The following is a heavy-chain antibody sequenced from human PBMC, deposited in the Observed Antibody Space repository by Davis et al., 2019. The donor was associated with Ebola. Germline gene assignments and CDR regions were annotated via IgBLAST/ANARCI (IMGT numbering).Heavy chain of an antibody. D-gene: IGHD2-15*01. Sequence: PGGSLRLSCAASGFTFDDYAMHWVRQAPGKGLEWVSLISWDGGSTYYADSVKGRFTISRDNAKNSLYLQMNSLRAEDTAVYYCARDVGYYFDYWGQGTLVTVSS. CDR2: ISWDGGST. CDR3: ARDVGYYFDY. CDR1: GFTFDDYA. V-gene: IGHV3-43D*03. J-gene: IGHJ4*02.